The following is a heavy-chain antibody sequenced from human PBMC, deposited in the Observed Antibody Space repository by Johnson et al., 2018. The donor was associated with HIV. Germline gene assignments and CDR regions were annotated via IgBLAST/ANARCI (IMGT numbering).Heavy chain of an antibody. Sequence: QVQLVESGGGLVQPGGSLRLSCAASGFTFSSYAMHWVRQAPGKGLEWVAVISYDGRNKYYADSVKGRFIISRDNSKNTLFLQMNSLRAEDTALYYCARRWELHSNAFDIWGQGTMVTVSS. J-gene: IGHJ3*02. CDR1: GFTFSSYA. V-gene: IGHV3-30-3*01. CDR3: ARRWELHSNAFDI. CDR2: ISYDGRNK. D-gene: IGHD1-26*01.